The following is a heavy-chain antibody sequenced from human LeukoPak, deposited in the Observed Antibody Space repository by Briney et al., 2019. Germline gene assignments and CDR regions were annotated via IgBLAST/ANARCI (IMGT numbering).Heavy chain of an antibody. Sequence: GGSLRLSCAASGFTVSSNYMCWVRQAPGKGLEWGSVIYSGGSTYYADSVKGRFTISRDNSKNTLYLQMNSLRAEDTAVYYCASGSGSYRTPYYYMDVWGTGTTVTVSS. J-gene: IGHJ6*03. CDR1: GFTVSSNY. CDR2: IYSGGST. CDR3: ASGSGSYRTPYYYMDV. D-gene: IGHD3-10*01. V-gene: IGHV3-53*01.